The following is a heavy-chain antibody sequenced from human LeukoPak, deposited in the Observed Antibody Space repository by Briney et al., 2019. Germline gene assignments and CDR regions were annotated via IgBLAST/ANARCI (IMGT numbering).Heavy chain of an antibody. CDR2: IDTSGSYI. CDR1: GFTFTSYG. D-gene: IGHD3-10*01. J-gene: IGHJ3*02. Sequence: GGSLRLSCTASGFTFTSYGMNWVRQAPGKGLEWVSFIDTSGSYIYYGDSLKGRVTISRDNAKNSLYLQMNGLRAEDTAVYYCARGRSITLLRGVAMSDGFDIWGQGAMVTVSS. V-gene: IGHV3-21*01. CDR3: ARGRSITLLRGVAMSDGFDI.